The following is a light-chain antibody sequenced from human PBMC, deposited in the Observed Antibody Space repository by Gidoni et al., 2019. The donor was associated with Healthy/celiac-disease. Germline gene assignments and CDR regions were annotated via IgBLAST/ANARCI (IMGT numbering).Light chain of an antibody. CDR1: QSISSY. CDR2: AAS. CDR3: RQSYSTPPT. Sequence: IQMAPSPSSLSASVGDRVTITCRASQSISSYLNWYQQKPGKAPKLLIYAASSLQSGVPSRFSGSGSGTDFTLTISSLQPEDFATYYCRQSYSTPPTFGQGTKVEIK. V-gene: IGKV1-39*01. J-gene: IGKJ1*01.